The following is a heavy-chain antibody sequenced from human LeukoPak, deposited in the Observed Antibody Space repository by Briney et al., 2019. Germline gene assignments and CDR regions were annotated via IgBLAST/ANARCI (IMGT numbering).Heavy chain of an antibody. J-gene: IGHJ1*01. CDR3: TTDLLL. CDR2: IKSETDGGTT. V-gene: IGHV3-15*01. CDR1: GFTFNTAW. D-gene: IGHD2/OR15-2a*01. Sequence: PVGSLRLSCATSGFTFNTAWIAWVRQAPGKGLEWVGRIKSETDGGTTYYAAPVKGRFTISRDASKNTLYLQMYSLKIEDTAVYYVTTDLLLWGQGTLVTASS.